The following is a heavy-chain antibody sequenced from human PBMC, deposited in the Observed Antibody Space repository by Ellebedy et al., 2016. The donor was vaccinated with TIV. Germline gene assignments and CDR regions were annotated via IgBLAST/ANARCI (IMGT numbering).Heavy chain of an antibody. CDR3: AREVYYDILSRVGAYYYYGMDV. J-gene: IGHJ6*02. Sequence: SVKVSXXASGGTFSSYAISWVRQAPGQGLEWLGGIIPIFGTANYAQKFQGRVTITADESTSTAYMELSSLRSEDTAVYYCAREVYYDILSRVGAYYYYGMDVWGQGTTVTVSS. V-gene: IGHV1-69*13. D-gene: IGHD3-9*01. CDR2: IIPIFGTA. CDR1: GGTFSSYA.